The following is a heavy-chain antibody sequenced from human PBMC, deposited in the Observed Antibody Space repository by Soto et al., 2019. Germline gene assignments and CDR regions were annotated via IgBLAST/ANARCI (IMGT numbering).Heavy chain of an antibody. CDR1: GGSISSYY. Sequence: SETLSLTCTFSGGSISSYYWSWIRQPPGKGLEWIAYIYYSGTSYNPSLKSRVSISLDTPKNQFSLKLSSVTAADTAVYYCAVVGGYNYGNDAFDVWGQGTVVTVSS. D-gene: IGHD5-18*01. J-gene: IGHJ3*01. V-gene: IGHV4-59*01. CDR3: AVVGGYNYGNDAFDV. CDR2: IYYSGT.